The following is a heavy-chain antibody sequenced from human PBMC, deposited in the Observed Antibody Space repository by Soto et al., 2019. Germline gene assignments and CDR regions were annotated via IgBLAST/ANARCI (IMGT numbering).Heavy chain of an antibody. CDR1: GYTFTSYG. D-gene: IGHD1-26*01. J-gene: IGHJ4*01. Sequence: ASVKVSCRASGYTFTSYGISWVRQAPGQGLEWMGWISAYNGNTNYAQKLQGRVTMTTDTSTSTAYMELRSLRSDDTAVYYCAREHGAWEVYYSDYWRHGPLVTVSS. V-gene: IGHV1-18*01. CDR2: ISAYNGNT. CDR3: AREHGAWEVYYSDY.